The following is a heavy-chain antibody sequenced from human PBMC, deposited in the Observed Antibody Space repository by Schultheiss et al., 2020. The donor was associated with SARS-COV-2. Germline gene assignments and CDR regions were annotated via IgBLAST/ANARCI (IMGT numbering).Heavy chain of an antibody. V-gene: IGHV4-39*07. D-gene: IGHD4-11*01. CDR3: ARSFYSNAYYYFLDV. J-gene: IGHJ6*03. CDR1: GDSISSSRYY. Sequence: SETLSLTCTVSGDSISSSRYYWGWIRQPPGKGLEWIGNIYYSGSTNYNPSLKSRVTMSVDTSKNQFSLKLSSVTAADTAVYYCARSFYSNAYYYFLDVWGKGTTVTVAS. CDR2: IYYSGST.